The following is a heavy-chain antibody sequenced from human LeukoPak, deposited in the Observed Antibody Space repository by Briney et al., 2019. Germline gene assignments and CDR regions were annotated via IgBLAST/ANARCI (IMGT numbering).Heavy chain of an antibody. Sequence: PGGSLRLSCAASGFTFSSYWMSWVRHAPGKGLEWVSSINWNGGSTGYADSVKGRFTISRDNAKNSLYLQMNSLRAEDTALYYCAKGGYYDLDAFDIWGQGTMVTVSS. CDR1: GFTFSSYW. CDR3: AKGGYYDLDAFDI. D-gene: IGHD1-26*01. V-gene: IGHV3-20*04. J-gene: IGHJ3*02. CDR2: INWNGGST.